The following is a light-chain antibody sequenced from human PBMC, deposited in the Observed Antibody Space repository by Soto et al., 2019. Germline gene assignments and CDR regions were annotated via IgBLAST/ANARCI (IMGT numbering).Light chain of an antibody. CDR3: NSYTNISTIV. J-gene: IGLJ2*01. V-gene: IGLV2-14*03. Sequence: QSALTQPASLSGSPGQSITISCTGTSSDVGLYNYVSWYQQYPGKVPKLLIFDVSDWPSGISNRFSGSKSGNRASLTISGLQAEDEADYYCNSYTNISTIVFGGGTKLTVL. CDR2: DVS. CDR1: SSDVGLYNY.